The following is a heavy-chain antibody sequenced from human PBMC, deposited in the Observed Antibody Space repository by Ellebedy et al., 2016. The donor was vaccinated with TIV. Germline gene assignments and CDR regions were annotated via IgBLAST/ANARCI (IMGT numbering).Heavy chain of an antibody. D-gene: IGHD6-13*01. V-gene: IGHV4-39*01. Sequence: SETLSLXXTVSGGSISSSSYYWGWIRQPPGKRLEWIGSIYYSGSTYYNPSLKSRVTISVDTSKNQFSLKLSSVTAADTAVYYCARTRGYSSSWYPFDYWGQGTLVTVFS. CDR2: IYYSGST. CDR1: GGSISSSSYY. CDR3: ARTRGYSSSWYPFDY. J-gene: IGHJ4*02.